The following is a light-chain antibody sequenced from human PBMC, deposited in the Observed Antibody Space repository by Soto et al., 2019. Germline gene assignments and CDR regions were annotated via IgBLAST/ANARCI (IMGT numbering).Light chain of an antibody. J-gene: IGKJ4*01. V-gene: IGKV1-39*01. CDR1: QNIGRF. CDR2: VAS. CDR3: QQSFNTPLT. Sequence: DIQMTQSPSSLSASVGDRVTITCRASQNIGRFLNWHQQKPGKAPNVLINVASTLRSGVPSRFSGSGSGTDFNLTINSLQPEDFATYFCQQSFNTPLTFGGGTKVDIK.